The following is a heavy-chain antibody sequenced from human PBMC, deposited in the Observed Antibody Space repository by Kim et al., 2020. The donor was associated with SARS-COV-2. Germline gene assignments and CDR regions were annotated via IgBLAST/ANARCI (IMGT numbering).Heavy chain of an antibody. J-gene: IGHJ4*02. V-gene: IGHV3-30*03. CDR3: ARKIAASGYSDF. Sequence: GGSLRLSCAASGFTFSSYGIHWVRQAPGKGLEWVALITYDGSNQYYADSVKGRFTISRDNSMNTLYLQLNSLRTEVTAVYYCARKIAASGYSDFWGQGTLVTVSS. D-gene: IGHD6-25*01. CDR2: ITYDGSNQ. CDR1: GFTFSSYG.